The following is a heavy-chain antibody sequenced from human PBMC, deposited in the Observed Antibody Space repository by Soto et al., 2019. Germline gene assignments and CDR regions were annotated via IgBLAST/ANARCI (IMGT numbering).Heavy chain of an antibody. D-gene: IGHD5-12*01. Sequence: SETLSLTCAVYVGSFSGYDWSWIRQPPGKGLEWIGEINHRRRTNYGPSLKSRVTISVDTSKNQFSLKLTSVTAADTAVYYCARGHGDGGYGGYWGQGTPVTVSS. CDR2: INHRRRT. CDR1: VGSFSGYD. CDR3: ARGHGDGGYGGY. J-gene: IGHJ4*02. V-gene: IGHV4-34*01.